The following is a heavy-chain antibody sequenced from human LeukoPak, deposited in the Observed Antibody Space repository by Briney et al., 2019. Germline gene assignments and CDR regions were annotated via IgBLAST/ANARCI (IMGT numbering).Heavy chain of an antibody. J-gene: IGHJ4*02. CDR3: ARAASGGYYFDY. Sequence: GGPLRLSCAASVFTFSSYSMNWVRQAPGKGLEWVSSISSSRNHIYYGDSVKRRFTISRDYDKHSLYLQKNSQRAEDAAGYYCARAASGGYYFDYWGQGTLVTVSS. D-gene: IGHD1-26*01. CDR1: VFTFSSYS. V-gene: IGHV3-21*01. CDR2: ISSSRNHI.